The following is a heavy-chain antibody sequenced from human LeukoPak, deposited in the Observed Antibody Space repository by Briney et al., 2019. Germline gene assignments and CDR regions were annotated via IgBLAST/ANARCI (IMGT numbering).Heavy chain of an antibody. Sequence: GGSLRLSCAATGFTFSIYWMHWVRQDPGKGLLWVSRINGEGTTTAYADSVKGRFTISRDNAKNTLYLQMNSLRADDTAVYYCARQKGGQSFFDSWGQGTLVTVSS. CDR3: ARQKGGQSFFDS. CDR2: INGEGTTT. CDR1: GFTFSIYW. V-gene: IGHV3-74*01. D-gene: IGHD1-26*01. J-gene: IGHJ4*02.